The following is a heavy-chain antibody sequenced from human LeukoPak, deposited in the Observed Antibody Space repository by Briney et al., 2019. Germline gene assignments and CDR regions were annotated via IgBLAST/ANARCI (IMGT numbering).Heavy chain of an antibody. CDR2: INPNSGGT. V-gene: IGHV1-2*02. J-gene: IGHJ5*02. Sequence: EASVKVSCKASGYTFTGYYMHWVRQATGQGLEWLGWINPNSGGTNYAQKLQDRVTMTRDTSISTAYMELSSLTSDDSAVYYCAKNFFGSGSYVLVFDPWGQGTLVTVSS. CDR1: GYTFTGYY. D-gene: IGHD3-10*01. CDR3: AKNFFGSGSYVLVFDP.